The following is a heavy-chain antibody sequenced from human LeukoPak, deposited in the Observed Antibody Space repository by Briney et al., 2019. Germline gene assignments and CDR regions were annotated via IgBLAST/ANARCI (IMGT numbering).Heavy chain of an antibody. CDR1: GYSISSGYY. CDR3: ASFHRNINWFDP. V-gene: IGHV4-38-2*02. J-gene: IGHJ5*02. D-gene: IGHD1-14*01. CDR2: IYYSGST. Sequence: SETLSLTCTVSGYSISSGYYWGWIRQPPGKGLEWIGSIYYSGSTYYNPSLKSRVTISVDTSKNQFSLKLSSVTAADTAVYYCASFHRNINWFDPWGQGTLVTVSS.